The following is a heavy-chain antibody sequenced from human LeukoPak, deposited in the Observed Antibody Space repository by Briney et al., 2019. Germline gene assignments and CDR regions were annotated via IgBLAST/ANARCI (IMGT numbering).Heavy chain of an antibody. CDR3: ARAYIVVVVAAKPPHWYFDL. J-gene: IGHJ2*01. CDR1: GGSISISSYY. D-gene: IGHD2-15*01. Sequence: SETLSLTCTVSGGSISISSYYWGWIRQPPGKGLEWIGSIYYSGSTYYNPSLKSRVTISVDTFKNQFSLKLSSVTAADTAVYYCARAYIVVVVAAKPPHWYFDLWGRGTLVTVYS. CDR2: IYYSGST. V-gene: IGHV4-39*01.